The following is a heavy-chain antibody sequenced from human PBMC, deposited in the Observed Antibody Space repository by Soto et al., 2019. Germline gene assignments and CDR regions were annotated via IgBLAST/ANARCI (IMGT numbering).Heavy chain of an antibody. D-gene: IGHD6-19*01. J-gene: IGHJ4*02. CDR2: IYYNGST. CDR1: GGSISSSSYY. CDR3: ARRYSCGWYYCFY. Sequence: QLQLQESGPGLVKPSETLSLTCTVSGGSISSSSYYWGWIRQPPGKGREWIGSIYYNGSTYYNPSLKSRFTIAVDTSSNQFSLKLSSVTAADTAVYCCARRYSCGWYYCFYWGQGTLVSVSS. V-gene: IGHV4-39*01.